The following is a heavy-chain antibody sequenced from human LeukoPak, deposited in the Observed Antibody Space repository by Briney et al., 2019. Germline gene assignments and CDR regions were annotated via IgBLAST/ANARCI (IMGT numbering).Heavy chain of an antibody. CDR2: IIPIFGTA. CDR3: ARDRRVGDFADAFDI. J-gene: IGHJ3*02. D-gene: IGHD3-10*01. Sequence: SVKVCCKASGGTFSSYAISWVRQAPGQGLEWMGGIIPIFGTANYAQKFQGRVTITTDESTSTAYMELSSLRSEDTAVYYCARDRRVGDFADAFDIWGQGTMVTVSS. CDR1: GGTFSSYA. V-gene: IGHV1-69*05.